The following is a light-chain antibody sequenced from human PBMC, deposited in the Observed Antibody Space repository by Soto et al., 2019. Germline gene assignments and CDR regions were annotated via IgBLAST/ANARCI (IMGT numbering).Light chain of an antibody. Sequence: EIVLTQSPGTLSLSPGERATLSCRASQSVSSNNLAWYQQRPGQAPRVVIYGASTRATGIPERFSGSGSGTDFTLHISRLEPEDFAVYYCQQSGRSPFTFGPGTKVDIK. J-gene: IGKJ3*01. V-gene: IGKV3-20*01. CDR3: QQSGRSPFT. CDR1: QSVSSNN. CDR2: GAS.